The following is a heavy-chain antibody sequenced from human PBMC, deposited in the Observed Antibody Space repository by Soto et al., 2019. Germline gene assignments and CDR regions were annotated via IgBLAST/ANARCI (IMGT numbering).Heavy chain of an antibody. Sequence: QVQLVQSGAEVKKPGASVKVSCKASGYTFTSYGISWVRQAPGQGLEWMGWISAYNGNTNYAQKLQGRVTMTTDTATSTAYMELRSLRSDDTAVYYCARAVVVPAAIGYYYYGMDVWGQGTTVTVSS. D-gene: IGHD2-2*01. CDR1: GYTFTSYG. CDR3: ARAVVVPAAIGYYYYGMDV. J-gene: IGHJ6*02. CDR2: ISAYNGNT. V-gene: IGHV1-18*01.